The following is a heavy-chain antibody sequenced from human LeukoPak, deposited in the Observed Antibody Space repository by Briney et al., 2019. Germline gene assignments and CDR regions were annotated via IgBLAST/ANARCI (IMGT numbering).Heavy chain of an antibody. V-gene: IGHV1-69*04. Sequence: SVKVSCKSSGGTFISYAISWVRQAPGQGLEWMGRIIPILGIANYAQKFQGRVTITADKSTRTAYMELSSLRSEDTAVYYCARAINSGLYEGRGYYYGRDVWGQGTTVTVSS. CDR3: ARAINSGLYEGRGYYYGRDV. CDR1: GGTFISYA. J-gene: IGHJ6*02. D-gene: IGHD5-12*01. CDR2: IIPILGIA.